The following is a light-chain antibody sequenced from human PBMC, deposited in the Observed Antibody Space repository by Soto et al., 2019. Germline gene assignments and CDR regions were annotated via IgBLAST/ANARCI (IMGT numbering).Light chain of an antibody. J-gene: IGKJ1*01. V-gene: IGKV3-20*01. CDR3: QQYGSSPRT. CDR1: QSVSSSS. Sequence: EIVLTQSPGALSLSPGERATLSCRASQSVSSSSLAWYQQRRGQAPRLLIHGASSRATGIPDRFSGSGSGTDFTLTISRLEPEDFAVYYCQQYGSSPRTFGQGTKVDIK. CDR2: GAS.